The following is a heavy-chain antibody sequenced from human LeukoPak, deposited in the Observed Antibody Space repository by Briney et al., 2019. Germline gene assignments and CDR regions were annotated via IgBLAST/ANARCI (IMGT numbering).Heavy chain of an antibody. J-gene: IGHJ3*02. Sequence: SETLSLTCAVSGGSISSGGYSWSWIRQPPGKGLEWIGYIYHSGSTYYNPSLKSRVTISVDTSKNQFSLKLSSVTAADTAVYYCARDYGDHAFDIWGQGTMVTVSS. D-gene: IGHD4-17*01. CDR3: ARDYGDHAFDI. CDR2: IYHSGST. V-gene: IGHV4-30-2*01. CDR1: GGSISSGGYS.